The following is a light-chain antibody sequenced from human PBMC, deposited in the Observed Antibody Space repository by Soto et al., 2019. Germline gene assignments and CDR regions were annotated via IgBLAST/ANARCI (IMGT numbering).Light chain of an antibody. J-gene: IGLJ1*01. CDR2: EVS. CDR1: SSDVGGYNY. Sequence: QSVLTQPPSASGSPGQSVTISCTGTSSDVGGYNYVSWYQQHPGKAPKLMIYEVSKRHSGVPDRFSGSKSGNTASLTVSGLQAEDEADYYCSSYAGSNKVFGTGTKLTVL. V-gene: IGLV2-8*01. CDR3: SSYAGSNKV.